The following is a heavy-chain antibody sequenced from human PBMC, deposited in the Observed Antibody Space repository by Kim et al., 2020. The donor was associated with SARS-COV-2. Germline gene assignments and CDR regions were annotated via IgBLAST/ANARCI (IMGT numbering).Heavy chain of an antibody. CDR3: ARGHPLDY. CDR2: ISYSVNS. J-gene: IGHJ4*02. CDR1: GGSIRSGGKF. V-gene: IGHV4-31*03. Sequence: SETLSLTCSVSGGSIRSGGKFWTWIHQHPAKGLEWIGYISYSVNSHYSPSLRSRVSISLQTSENQFSLELTSVTAAATAVYYCARGHPLDYWGRGILVPV.